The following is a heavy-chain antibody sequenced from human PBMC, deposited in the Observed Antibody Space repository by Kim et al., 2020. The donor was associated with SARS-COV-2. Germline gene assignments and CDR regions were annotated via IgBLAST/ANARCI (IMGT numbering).Heavy chain of an antibody. V-gene: IGHV3-30*18. Sequence: GGSLRLSCAASGFTFSSYGMHWVRQAPGKGLEWVAVISYDGSNKYYADSVKGRFTISRDNSKNTLYLQMNSLRAEDTAVYYCAKDQVVATFDYWGQGTLVTVSS. J-gene: IGHJ4*02. CDR3: AKDQVVATFDY. D-gene: IGHD2-15*01. CDR1: GFTFSSYG. CDR2: ISYDGSNK.